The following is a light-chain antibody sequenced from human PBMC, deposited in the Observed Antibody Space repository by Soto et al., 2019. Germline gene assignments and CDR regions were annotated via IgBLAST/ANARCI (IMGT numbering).Light chain of an antibody. J-gene: IGKJ1*01. V-gene: IGKV3D-20*01. CDR1: QSVDRNY. Sequence: EIVLTQSPATLSLSPGERATLSCGASQSVDRNYLAWYQQKPGLAPRLLMYDASSRASGIPDRFSGSGSGTHFTLTISRLEPEDFADYYCRQYSSSARTFGQGTKVEIK. CDR3: RQYSSSART. CDR2: DAS.